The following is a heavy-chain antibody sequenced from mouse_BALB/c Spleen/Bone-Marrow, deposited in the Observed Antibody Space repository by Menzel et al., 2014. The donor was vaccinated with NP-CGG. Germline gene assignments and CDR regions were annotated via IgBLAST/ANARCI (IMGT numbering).Heavy chain of an antibody. Sequence: VQLVESGGGLVKPGGSLKLSCAASGFTFSSYTMSWVRQTPEKRLEWVATISSVGIYTYYPDSVKGRFTISRDNAKNTLYLQMSSLKSEDTAMYYCTRDLYDGYSYYAMDYWGQGTSVTVSS. CDR3: TRDLYDGYSYYAMDY. CDR1: GFTFSSYT. D-gene: IGHD2-3*01. J-gene: IGHJ4*01. CDR2: ISSVGIYT. V-gene: IGHV5-6-4*01.